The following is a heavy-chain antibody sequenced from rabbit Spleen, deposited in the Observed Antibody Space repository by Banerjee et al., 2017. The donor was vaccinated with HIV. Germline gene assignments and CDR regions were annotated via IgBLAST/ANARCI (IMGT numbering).Heavy chain of an antibody. V-gene: IGHV1S45*01. D-gene: IGHD8-1*01. Sequence: QEQLVESRGGLVKPGASLTLTCKASGFDLSSYYYMCWVRQAPGKGLEWIACINIVTGKSVYASWAKGRFTMSRTSSTTVTLQMTSLTAADTATYFCARDSGTSFSSYGMDLWGPGTLVTVS. CDR2: INIVTGKS. CDR3: ARDSGTSFSSYGMDL. CDR1: GFDLSSYYY. J-gene: IGHJ6*01.